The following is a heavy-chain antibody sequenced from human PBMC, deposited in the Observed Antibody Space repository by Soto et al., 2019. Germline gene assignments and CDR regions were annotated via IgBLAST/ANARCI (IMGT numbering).Heavy chain of an antibody. CDR3: SKSGGYSSSSDY. Sequence: EVQLLESGGGLVQPGGSLRLSCAASGFTFSSYAMSWVRQAPGKGLEWVSAISGSGGSTYYADSVKGRFTISRDNSKNTLYLQMNSLRAEDTAVYYCSKSGGYSSSSDYWGQGTLVTVSS. V-gene: IGHV3-23*01. J-gene: IGHJ4*02. CDR1: GFTFSSYA. D-gene: IGHD6-6*01. CDR2: ISGSGGST.